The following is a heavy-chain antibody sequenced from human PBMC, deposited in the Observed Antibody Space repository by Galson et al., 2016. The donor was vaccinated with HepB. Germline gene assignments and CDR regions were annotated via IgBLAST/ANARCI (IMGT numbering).Heavy chain of an antibody. V-gene: IGHV3-53*01. CDR1: GFTVSSKY. D-gene: IGHD3-10*01. CDR2: IDGGGST. Sequence: SLRLSCAASGFTVSSKYMRWVRQAPGKGLEWVSGIDGGGSTYYADSVKGRFTISRDSARNTLLLQMKSLRAEDTAIYYCASAYYHYYYYYAMDVWGQGTTVTVSS. CDR3: ASAYYHYYYYYAMDV. J-gene: IGHJ6*02.